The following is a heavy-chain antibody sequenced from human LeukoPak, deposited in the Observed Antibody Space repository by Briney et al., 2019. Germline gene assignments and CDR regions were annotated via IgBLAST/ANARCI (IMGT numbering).Heavy chain of an antibody. J-gene: IGHJ4*02. V-gene: IGHV3-66*01. CDR2: IYSGGST. CDR1: GFTVSSNY. Sequence: GGSLRLSCAASGFTVSSNYMSWVRQAPGKGLEWVSVIYSGGSTYYADSVQGRCTISRDTSKNTLYLQMNSLRAEDTAVYFCARRTSTAYLDYWGQGTLVTVSS. CDR3: ARRTSTAYLDY. D-gene: IGHD2-21*02.